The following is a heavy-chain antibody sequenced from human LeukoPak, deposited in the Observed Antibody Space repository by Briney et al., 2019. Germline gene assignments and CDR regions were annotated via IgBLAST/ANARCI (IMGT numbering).Heavy chain of an antibody. Sequence: SETLSLTCAVYGGSFSGYYWSWIRQPPGKGLERIGEINHSGSTNYNPSLKSRVTISVDTSKNQFSLKLSSVTAADTAVYYCARGRNEGYDSSGYYYYFDYWGQGTLVTVSS. CDR3: ARGRNEGYDSSGYYYYFDY. J-gene: IGHJ4*02. V-gene: IGHV4-34*01. CDR1: GGSFSGYY. CDR2: INHSGST. D-gene: IGHD3-22*01.